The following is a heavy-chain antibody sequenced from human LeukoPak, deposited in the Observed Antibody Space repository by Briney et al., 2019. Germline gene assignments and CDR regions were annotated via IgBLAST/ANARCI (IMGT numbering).Heavy chain of an antibody. CDR3: ARYYCSGVCYNFDY. CDR1: GGSISGYV. J-gene: IGHJ4*02. V-gene: IGHV4-59*08. D-gene: IGHD2-21*02. Sequence: SETLSLTCTVSGGSISGYVWSWSRQPPGKGLEWIGYIFHSGSTNYNPSLKSRVTISVDTSKNQFSLKLSSVTAADTAVYYCARYYCSGVCYNFDYWGQGTLVTVSS. CDR2: IFHSGST.